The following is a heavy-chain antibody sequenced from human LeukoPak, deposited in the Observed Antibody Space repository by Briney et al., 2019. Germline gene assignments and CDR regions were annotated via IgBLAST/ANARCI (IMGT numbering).Heavy chain of an antibody. D-gene: IGHD1-26*01. CDR1: GYTFTGYY. V-gene: IGHV1-2*02. CDR3: ARERSYGYYYYYIDV. Sequence: ASVKVSCKASGYTFTGYYMHWVRQAPGQGLEWMGWINPNSGGTNYAQKFQGRVTMTRDMSISTAYMELSRLRSDDTAVYYCARERSYGYYYYYIDVWGKGTTVTVSS. CDR2: INPNSGGT. J-gene: IGHJ6*03.